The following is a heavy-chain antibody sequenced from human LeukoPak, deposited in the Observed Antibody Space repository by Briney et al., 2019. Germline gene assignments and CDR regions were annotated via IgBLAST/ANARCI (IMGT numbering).Heavy chain of an antibody. J-gene: IGHJ6*03. CDR2: ISSSSSYI. V-gene: IGHV3-21*04. Sequence: GGSLRLSCAASGFTFTSYGMSWVRQAQGKGLEWVSSISSSSSYIYYADSVKGRFTISRDNSKNTLYLQMNSLRAEDTAVYYCARVYYGSGSLHYYYYYMDVWGKGTTVTISS. D-gene: IGHD3-10*01. CDR3: ARVYYGSGSLHYYYYYMDV. CDR1: GFTFTSYG.